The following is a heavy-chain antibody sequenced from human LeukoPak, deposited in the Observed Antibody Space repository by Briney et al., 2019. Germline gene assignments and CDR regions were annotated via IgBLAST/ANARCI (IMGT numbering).Heavy chain of an antibody. CDR3: AKEGALGYCSSTSCEDAFDI. CDR2: ISGSGGST. CDR1: GFTFSSYA. D-gene: IGHD2-2*01. J-gene: IGHJ3*02. V-gene: IGHV3-23*01. Sequence: GGSLRLSCAASGFTFSSYAMSWVRQAPGKGLEWVSAISGSGGSTYYADSVKGRFTISRDNSKNTLYLRMNSLRAEDTAVYYCAKEGALGYCSSTSCEDAFDIWGQGTMVTVSS.